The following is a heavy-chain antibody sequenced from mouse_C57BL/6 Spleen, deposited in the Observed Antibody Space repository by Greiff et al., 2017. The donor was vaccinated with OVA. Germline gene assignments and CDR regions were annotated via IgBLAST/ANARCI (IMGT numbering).Heavy chain of an antibody. D-gene: IGHD2-4*01. CDR2: IYPGDGDT. J-gene: IGHJ4*01. Sequence: QVQLQQSGAELVKPGASVKISCKASGYAFSSYWMNWVKQRPGKGLEWIGQIYPGDGDTNYNGKFKGKATLTADKSSSTAYMQLSSLTSEDSAVYFCARRGDIDYDVSYAMDYWGQGTSVTVSS. CDR3: ARRGDIDYDVSYAMDY. V-gene: IGHV1-80*01. CDR1: GYAFSSYW.